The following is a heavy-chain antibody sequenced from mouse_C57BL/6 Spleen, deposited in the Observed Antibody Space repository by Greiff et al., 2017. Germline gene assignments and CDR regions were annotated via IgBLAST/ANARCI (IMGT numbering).Heavy chain of an antibody. V-gene: IGHV1-64*01. J-gene: IGHJ1*03. CDR2: IHPNSGST. CDR3: ARYVYGKEYFDV. Sequence: QVQLQQPGAELVKPGASVKLSCKASGYTFTSYWMHWVKQRPGQGLEWIGMIHPNSGSTNYNEKFKSKATLTVDKSSSTAYMQLSSLTSEDSAVYYCARYVYGKEYFDVWGTGTTVTVSS. D-gene: IGHD2-1*01. CDR1: GYTFTSYW.